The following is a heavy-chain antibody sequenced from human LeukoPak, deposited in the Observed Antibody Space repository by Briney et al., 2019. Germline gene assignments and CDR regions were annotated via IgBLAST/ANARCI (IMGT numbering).Heavy chain of an antibody. CDR2: VNRVGYT. CDR3: ARERVVSDYNWFDP. V-gene: IGHV4-34*01. Sequence: SETLSLTCAVHGASFAGYSWSWIRQSPGKGLEWIGEVNRVGYTIYNPSLKSRVNISIDTSTTQFSLRLSSVTVADTAVYFCARERVVSDYNWFDPWGQGTQVTVSS. CDR1: GASFAGYS. D-gene: IGHD6-25*01. J-gene: IGHJ5*02.